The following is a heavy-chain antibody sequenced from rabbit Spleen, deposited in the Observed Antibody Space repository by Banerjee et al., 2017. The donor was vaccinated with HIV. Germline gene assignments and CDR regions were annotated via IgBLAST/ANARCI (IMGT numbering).Heavy chain of an antibody. J-gene: IGHJ4*01. D-gene: IGHD6-1*01. Sequence: QSLEESGGGLVQPEGSLTLTCTASGFSFSSRYYMCWVRQAPGKGLEWIGCVGSGATGNTYYASWAKGRFTISKTSSTTLTLQMTSLAAADTATYFCAGRGTDYVEYGYIFNLWGPGTLVTVS. CDR3: AGRGTDYVEYGYIFNL. CDR2: VGSGATGNT. CDR1: GFSFSSRYY. V-gene: IGHV1S40*01.